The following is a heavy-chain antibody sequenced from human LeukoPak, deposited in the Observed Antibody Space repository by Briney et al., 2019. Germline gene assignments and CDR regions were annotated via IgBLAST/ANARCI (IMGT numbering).Heavy chain of an antibody. CDR3: ARGRGRDGDNLTR. V-gene: IGHV4-59*02. CDR1: GGSVTDYY. D-gene: IGHD5-24*01. J-gene: IGHJ4*02. CDR2: IYYTGT. Sequence: PSETLSLTCTVSGGSVTDYYWSWIRQSPGKGLEWIGYIYYTGTSYNPSLKSRVTISVDTSKNQFSLKLTSVTAADTAVYYCARGRGRDGDNLTRWGQGTLVTVSS.